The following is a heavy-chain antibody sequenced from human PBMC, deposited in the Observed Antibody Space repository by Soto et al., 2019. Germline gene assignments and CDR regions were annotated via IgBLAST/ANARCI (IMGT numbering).Heavy chain of an antibody. J-gene: IGHJ4*02. V-gene: IGHV4-59*01. CDR1: GGSISSYY. D-gene: IGHD3-16*01. Sequence: SETLSLTCTVSGGSISSYYWSWIRQPPGKGLEWIGYIYYSGSTNYNPSLKSRVTISVDTSKNQFSLKLSSVTAADTAVYYCARHYGRYFDYWGQGTLVTVSS. CDR2: IYYSGST. CDR3: ARHYGRYFDY.